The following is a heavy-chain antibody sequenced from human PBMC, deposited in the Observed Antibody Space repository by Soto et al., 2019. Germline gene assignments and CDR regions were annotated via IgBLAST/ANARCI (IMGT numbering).Heavy chain of an antibody. CDR3: ARAGRRTDSSGYSYYFDY. CDR2: TYYRSKWYN. CDR1: GDSVSSNSAA. D-gene: IGHD3-22*01. J-gene: IGHJ4*02. Sequence: KQSQTLSLTCAISGDSVSSNSAAWNWIRQSPSRGLEWLGRTYYRSKWYNDYAVSVKSRITINPDTSKNQFSLQLNSVTPEDTAVYYCARAGRRTDSSGYSYYFDYWGQGTLVTVSS. V-gene: IGHV6-1*01.